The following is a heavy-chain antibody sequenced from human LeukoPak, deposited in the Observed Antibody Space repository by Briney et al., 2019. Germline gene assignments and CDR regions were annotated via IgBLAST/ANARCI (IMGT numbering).Heavy chain of an antibody. Sequence: ASVKVSCKASGYTFTGSYMHWVRQAPGQGLEWMGWINPNSGGTNYAQKFQGRVTMTGDTSISTAYMELSRLRSDDTAVYYCARTVPVVVVTATFFDYWGQGTLVTVSS. J-gene: IGHJ4*02. CDR3: ARTVPVVVVTATFFDY. CDR1: GYTFTGSY. V-gene: IGHV1-2*02. D-gene: IGHD2-15*01. CDR2: INPNSGGT.